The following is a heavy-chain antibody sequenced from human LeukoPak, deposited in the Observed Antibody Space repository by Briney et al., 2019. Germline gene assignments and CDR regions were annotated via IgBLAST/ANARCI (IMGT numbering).Heavy chain of an antibody. J-gene: IGHJ4*02. CDR1: GFTFSSYV. V-gene: IGHV3-23*01. CDR2: ISGSGTNT. D-gene: IGHD3/OR15-3a*01. Sequence: GGSLRLSCAASGFTFSSYVMSWVRQAPGKGLEWVSGISGSGTNTYYAGSVKGRFTISRDNSKSTLYLQGDSLRVDDTAVYYCAIGPRQKRGLSTYWGQGTLVTVSS. CDR3: AIGPRQKRGLSTY.